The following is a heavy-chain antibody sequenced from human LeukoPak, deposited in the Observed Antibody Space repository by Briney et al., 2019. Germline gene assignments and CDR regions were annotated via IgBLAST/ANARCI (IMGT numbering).Heavy chain of an antibody. Sequence: ASVKVSCKASGYTFTGYYMHWVRQAPGQELEGMGWINPNSGGTNYAQKIQGRVTMTRDTSISTAYMELSRLRSDDTAVYYCARDSSSWYQEVEEFDYWGQGTLVTVSS. D-gene: IGHD6-13*01. CDR2: INPNSGGT. V-gene: IGHV1-2*02. CDR3: ARDSSSWYQEVEEFDY. J-gene: IGHJ4*02. CDR1: GYTFTGYY.